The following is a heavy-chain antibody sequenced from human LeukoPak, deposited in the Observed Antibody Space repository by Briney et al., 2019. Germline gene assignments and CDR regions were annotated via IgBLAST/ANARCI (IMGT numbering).Heavy chain of an antibody. V-gene: IGHV3-23*01. Sequence: GVPLRLSCDASGFTFSTYAMSWLRQAPGEGLEGVSGLSGSGGSTWYADSGKVRFTISRYNSKNTVYLHMNSLRAEATAVYYCAKFEGLCGSANTCYHFDCWGQGTLVTVSS. CDR1: GFTFSTYA. J-gene: IGHJ4*02. CDR3: AKFEGLCGSANTCYHFDC. D-gene: IGHD2-2*01. CDR2: LSGSGGST.